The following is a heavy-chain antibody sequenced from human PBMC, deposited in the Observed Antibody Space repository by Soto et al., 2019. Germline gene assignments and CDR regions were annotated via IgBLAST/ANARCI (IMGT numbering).Heavy chain of an antibody. Sequence: SEPLSQSCTLSGASLTSTTYFLAWIRQPPGKGLEWIGEINHSGSTNYNPSLKSRVTISVDTSKNQFSLKLSSVTAADTAVYYCARGEYSSSLGFDYWGQGNLVTVSS. CDR1: GASLTSTTYF. CDR2: INHSGST. CDR3: ARGEYSSSLGFDY. V-gene: IGHV4-39*07. J-gene: IGHJ4*02. D-gene: IGHD6-6*01.